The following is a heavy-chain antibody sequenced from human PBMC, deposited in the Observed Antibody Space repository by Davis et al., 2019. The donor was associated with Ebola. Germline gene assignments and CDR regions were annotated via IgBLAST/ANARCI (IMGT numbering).Heavy chain of an antibody. J-gene: IGHJ3*02. D-gene: IGHD5-18*01. CDR3: ARGDTAMVDAFDI. Sequence: ASVKVSCKASGGTFSSYTISWVRQAPGQGLEWMGWISAYNGNTNYAQKLQGRVTMTTDTSTSTAYMELRSLRSDDTAVYYCARGDTAMVDAFDIWGQGTMVTVSS. CDR2: ISAYNGNT. CDR1: GGTFSSYT. V-gene: IGHV1-18*01.